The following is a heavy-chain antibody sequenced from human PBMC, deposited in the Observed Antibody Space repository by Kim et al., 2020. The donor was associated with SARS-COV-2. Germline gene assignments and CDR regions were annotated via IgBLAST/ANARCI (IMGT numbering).Heavy chain of an antibody. J-gene: IGHJ6*02. V-gene: IGHV7-4-1*02. D-gene: IGHD3-10*01. CDR1: GYTFTSYA. CDR2: INTNTGNP. Sequence: ASVKVSCKASGYTFTSYAMNWVRQAPGQGLEWMGWINTNTGNPTYAQGFTGRFVFSLDTSVSTAYLQISSLKAEDTAVYYCARRNPMVRGVIPYYYGMDVWGQGTTVTVSS. CDR3: ARRNPMVRGVIPYYYGMDV.